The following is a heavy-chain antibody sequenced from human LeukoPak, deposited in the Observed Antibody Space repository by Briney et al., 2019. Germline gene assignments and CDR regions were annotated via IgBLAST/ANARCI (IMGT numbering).Heavy chain of an antibody. CDR3: ARQTHYYDKPFQH. J-gene: IGHJ1*01. CDR1: GFTFSSYA. V-gene: IGHV4-59*08. CDR2: IYYSGST. D-gene: IGHD3-22*01. Sequence: MPGGSLRLSCAASGFTFSSYAMSWVRQAPGKGLEWIGYIYYSGSTNYNPSLKSRVTISVDTSKNQFSLKLSSVTAADTAVYYCARQTHYYDKPFQHWGQGTLVTVSS.